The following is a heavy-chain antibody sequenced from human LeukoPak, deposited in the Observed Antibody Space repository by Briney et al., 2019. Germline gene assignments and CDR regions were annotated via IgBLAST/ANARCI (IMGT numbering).Heavy chain of an antibody. CDR3: ARVVVRDANNYKDY. J-gene: IGHJ4*02. CDR1: GYTFTGYY. CDR2: IYPNSGGT. D-gene: IGHD5-24*01. V-gene: IGHV1-2*02. Sequence: GAAVKVSCKASGYTFTGYYLHWVRQAPGQGLELMGWIYPNSGGTNYAQKFQGRVTMTRDTSISTAYLDLSRLRSDDTAVYYCARVVVRDANNYKDYWGQGTLVTVSS.